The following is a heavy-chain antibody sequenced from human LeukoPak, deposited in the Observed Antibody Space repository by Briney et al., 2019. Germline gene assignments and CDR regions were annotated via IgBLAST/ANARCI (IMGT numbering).Heavy chain of an antibody. D-gene: IGHD6-19*01. CDR3: ARGVAITWTGSYSSGWNDALDI. CDR1: GGSISSGGYY. J-gene: IGHJ3*02. V-gene: IGHV4-30-2*01. CDR2: IYHSGST. Sequence: SETLSLTCTVSGGSISSGGYYWSWIRQPPGKGLEWIGYIYHSGSTYYNPSLKSRVTISVDRSKNQFSLKLSSVTAADTAVYYCARGVAITWTGSYSSGWNDALDIWGQGTMVTVS.